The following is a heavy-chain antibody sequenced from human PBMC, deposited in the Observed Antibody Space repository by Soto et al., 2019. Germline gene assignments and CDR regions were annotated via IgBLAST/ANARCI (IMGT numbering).Heavy chain of an antibody. CDR1: GGSVSSGSYY. CDR3: AREYGGTSRGAPTKYYFDY. J-gene: IGHJ4*02. D-gene: IGHD1-26*01. Sequence: SETLSLTCTVSGGSVSSGSYYWSWIRQPPGKGLEWIGYIYYSGSTNYNPSLKSRVTISVDTSKNQFSLKLSSVTAADTAVYYCAREYGGTSRGAPTKYYFDYWGQGTLVTV. V-gene: IGHV4-61*01. CDR2: IYYSGST.